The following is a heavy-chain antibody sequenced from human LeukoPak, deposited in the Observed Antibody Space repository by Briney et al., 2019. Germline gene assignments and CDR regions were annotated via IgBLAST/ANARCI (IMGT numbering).Heavy chain of an antibody. CDR2: VYSGGST. CDR1: GFIVTNNY. J-gene: IGHJ4*02. V-gene: IGHV3-66*01. CDR3: ARAPQAVLIDTYG. D-gene: IGHD3-10*01. Sequence: GGSLRLSCTASGFIVTNNYINWVRQAPGKGLEWVSLVYSGGSTYYADSVKGRFTISRDNSKNMVYLQMNSLRAEDTAMYYCARAPQAVLIDTYGWAQGPLVTVSS.